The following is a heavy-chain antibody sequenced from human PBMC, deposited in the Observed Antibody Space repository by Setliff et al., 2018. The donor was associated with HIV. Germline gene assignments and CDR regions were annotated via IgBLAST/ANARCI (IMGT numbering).Heavy chain of an antibody. D-gene: IGHD5-12*01. J-gene: IGHJ4*02. V-gene: IGHV4-59*08. CDR3: ARQMPIPGIAITPVDY. Sequence: PSETLSLTCTVSGDSIRGYYWSWIRQPPGKGLEWMGYAFYTGFAAYNPSLKSRLTISVDTSKGQFSLTLTSVTAADTAVYYCARQMPIPGIAITPVDYWGQGALVTVSS. CDR1: GDSIRGYY. CDR2: AFYTGFA.